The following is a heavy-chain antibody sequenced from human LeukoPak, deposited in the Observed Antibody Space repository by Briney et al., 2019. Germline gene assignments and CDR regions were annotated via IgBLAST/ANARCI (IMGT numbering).Heavy chain of an antibody. CDR1: GSTFGSYS. J-gene: IGHJ6*03. D-gene: IGHD2-21*02. CDR3: ARDSEYQQKFDGELLTYYYYYMDV. Sequence: GGSLRLSCAASGSTFGSYSMNWVRQAPGKGLEWVSSISSSSSYIYYADSVKGRFTISRDNAKNSLYLQMNSLRAEDTAVYYCARDSEYQQKFDGELLTYYYYYMDVWGKGTTVTVSS. V-gene: IGHV3-21*01. CDR2: ISSSSSYI.